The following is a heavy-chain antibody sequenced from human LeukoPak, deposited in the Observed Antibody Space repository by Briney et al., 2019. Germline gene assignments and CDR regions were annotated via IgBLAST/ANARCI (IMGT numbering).Heavy chain of an antibody. CDR2: IIPIFGTA. CDR1: GGTFSSYA. CDR3: ARGRWPGGGDWSVDY. J-gene: IGHJ4*02. Sequence: GSSVKVSCKASGGTFSSYAISWVRQAPGQGLEWMGGIIPIFGTANYAQKFQGRVTITADESTSTAYMELSSLRSEDTALYYCARGRWPGGGDWSVDYWGQGTLVTVSS. D-gene: IGHD2-21*02. V-gene: IGHV1-69*01.